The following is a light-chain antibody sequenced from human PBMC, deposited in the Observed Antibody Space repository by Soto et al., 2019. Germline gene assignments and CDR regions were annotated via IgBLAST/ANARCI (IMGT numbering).Light chain of an antibody. V-gene: IGLV2-14*03. J-gene: IGLJ2*01. CDR2: DVN. CDR1: SSDIGAYNF. Sequence: QSALTQPASVSGSPGQSITISCTGTSSDIGAYNFVSWYQQHPGKAPTLMLYDVNIPPSGVSNRVSGSKSGNTASLTISGLQAEDEADYYCTSWTTSTTMIFGGGTKLTVL. CDR3: TSWTTSTTMI.